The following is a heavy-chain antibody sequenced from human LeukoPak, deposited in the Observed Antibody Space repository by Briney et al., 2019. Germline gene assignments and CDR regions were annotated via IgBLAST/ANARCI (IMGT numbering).Heavy chain of an antibody. J-gene: IGHJ5*02. D-gene: IGHD6-19*01. CDR2: VYFSGTT. CDR3: SRAWLPGVQIT. CDR1: GDSITSTYY. V-gene: IGHV4-31*03. Sequence: SETLSLTCSVSGDSITSTYYWTWIRQHPGKGLEWIGYVYFSGTTYYNPSLKSRLTISLDKSNNQFSLDLRSVTAADTAVYYCSRAWLPGVQITWGQGTLVTASS.